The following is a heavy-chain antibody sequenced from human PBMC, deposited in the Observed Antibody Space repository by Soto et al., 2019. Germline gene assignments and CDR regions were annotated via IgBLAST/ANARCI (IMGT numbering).Heavy chain of an antibody. V-gene: IGHV3-23*01. CDR3: ARRASTATTNWGAFDI. CDR1: GFTFSNYV. D-gene: IGHD1-7*01. CDR2: ISYSADKT. Sequence: EVQLLESVGGLVQPGGSLRLSCAASGFTFSNYVMNWVRQAPGKGLEWVSTISYSADKTFYADSVKGRFTISRDNSRDTLFLQMNSLRADDAAVYYCARRASTATTNWGAFDIWGQGTMVTVSS. J-gene: IGHJ3*02.